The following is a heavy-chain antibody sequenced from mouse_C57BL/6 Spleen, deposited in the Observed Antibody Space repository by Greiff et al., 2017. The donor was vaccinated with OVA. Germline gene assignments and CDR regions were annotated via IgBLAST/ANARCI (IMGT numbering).Heavy chain of an antibody. CDR2: IRNKAHGYTT. CDR1: GFTFTDYY. D-gene: IGHD1-1*01. V-gene: IGHV7-3*01. CDR3: ARYYYYGSSYYAMDY. Sequence: EVMLVESGGGLVQPGGSLSLSCAASGFTFTDYYMSWVRQPPGKALEWLGFIRNKAHGYTTEYSASVKGRFTISRDNSQSILYLQMNALRAEDSATYYCARYYYYGSSYYAMDYWGQGTSVTVSS. J-gene: IGHJ4*01.